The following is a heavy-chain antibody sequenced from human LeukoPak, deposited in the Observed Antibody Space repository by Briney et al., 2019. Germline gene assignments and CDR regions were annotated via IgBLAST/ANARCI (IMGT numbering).Heavy chain of an antibody. V-gene: IGHV4-59*01. J-gene: IGHJ4*02. Sequence: SETLSLTCTVSGGSISSYYWSWIRQPPGKGLEWSEYVYYSGSTNYNPSLRSRVTISVDTSKNQFSLKLRSVTAADTAVYYCARGPPHLWAGTTRFDYWGQGTLVTVSS. CDR3: ARGPPHLWAGTTRFDY. CDR1: GGSISSYY. CDR2: VYYSGST. D-gene: IGHD1-1*01.